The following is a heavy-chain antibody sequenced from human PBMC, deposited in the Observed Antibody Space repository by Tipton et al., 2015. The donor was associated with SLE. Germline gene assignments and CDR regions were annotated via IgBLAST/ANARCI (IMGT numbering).Heavy chain of an antibody. CDR2: IYYSGST. J-gene: IGHJ4*02. CDR3: ARDQGIWSPPMD. CDR1: GGSISSYY. D-gene: IGHD2-15*01. V-gene: IGHV4-59*12. Sequence: TLSLTCTVSGGSISSYYWSWIRQPPGKGLEWIGYIYYSGSTNYNPSLKSRVTISVDTSKNQFSLKLSSGTAADTAVYYCARDQGIWSPPMDWGQGTLVTVSS.